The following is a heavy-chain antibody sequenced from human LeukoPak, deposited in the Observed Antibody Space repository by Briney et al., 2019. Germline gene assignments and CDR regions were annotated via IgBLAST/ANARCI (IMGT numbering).Heavy chain of an antibody. D-gene: IGHD3-10*01. CDR2: INPSGGST. V-gene: IGHV1-46*01. CDR1: NYTFTTYG. Sequence: ASVKVSCKASNYTFTTYGISWVRQAPGQGLEWTGIINPSGGSTSYAQKFQGRVTMTRDTSTSTVYMELSSLRSEDTAEYYCASEEFGELLRAFDIWGQGTMVTVSS. CDR3: ASEEFGELLRAFDI. J-gene: IGHJ3*02.